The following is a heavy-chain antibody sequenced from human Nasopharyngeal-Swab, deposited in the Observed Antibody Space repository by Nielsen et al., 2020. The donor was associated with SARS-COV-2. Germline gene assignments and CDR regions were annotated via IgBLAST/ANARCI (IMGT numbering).Heavy chain of an antibody. CDR2: IFYTGSS. CDR3: ARERGRGGIWNYYYYYMDV. Sequence: SETLSLTCTVSGGSISKSNYYWGWIRQPPGQGLEWIGSIFYTGSSYYNPSLRSRLTISVDTSRNYFSLKLSFVTAADTAVYYCARERGRGGIWNYYYYYMDVWGKETTVTVSS. CDR1: GGSISKSNYY. V-gene: IGHV4-39*02. J-gene: IGHJ6*03. D-gene: IGHD3-10*01.